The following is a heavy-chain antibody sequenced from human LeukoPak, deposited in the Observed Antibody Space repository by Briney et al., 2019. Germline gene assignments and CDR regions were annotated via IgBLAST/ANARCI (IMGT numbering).Heavy chain of an antibody. CDR3: TTDLGTYYHGSQRLIPIDY. D-gene: IGHD3-10*01. V-gene: IGHV3-15*01. CDR2: IKSKTDGETT. Sequence: GGSLRLSSVDSGFTFANAWMSWVRQAPGKGLEWIGRIKSKTDGETTNYAEPVRGRFTISRDDSKSAVYLQMNSLKIEDTAVYYCTTDLGTYYHGSQRLIPIDYWGQGTLVTVSS. CDR1: GFTFANAW. J-gene: IGHJ4*02.